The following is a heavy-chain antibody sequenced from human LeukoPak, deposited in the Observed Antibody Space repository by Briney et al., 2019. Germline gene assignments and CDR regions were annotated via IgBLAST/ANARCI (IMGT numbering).Heavy chain of an antibody. Sequence: GESLKISCKGSGYSFTSYWIGWVRQMPGKGLGWMGIIYPGDYDTRYSPSFQGQVTISADKSSSTAYLQWSSRKASDTAMYYCARHSLKQWLLPGYWGQGTLVSVSS. D-gene: IGHD6-19*01. J-gene: IGHJ4*02. CDR1: GYSFTSYW. V-gene: IGHV5-51*01. CDR2: IYPGDYDT. CDR3: ARHSLKQWLLPGY.